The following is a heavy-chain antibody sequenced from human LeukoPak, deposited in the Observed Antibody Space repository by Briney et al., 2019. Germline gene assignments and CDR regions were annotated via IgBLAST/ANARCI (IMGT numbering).Heavy chain of an antibody. CDR1: GGSISSYY. CDR2: IYTSGST. D-gene: IGHD5-12*01. V-gene: IGHV4-4*07. Sequence: SETLSLTCTVSGGSISSYYWSWIRQPAGKGLEWIGRIYTSGSTNYNPSLKSRVTISVDTSKNQFSLKLSSVTAADTAVYYCARGRVATGGDYYYYYMDVWGKGTTVTVSS. J-gene: IGHJ6*03. CDR3: ARGRVATGGDYYYYYMDV.